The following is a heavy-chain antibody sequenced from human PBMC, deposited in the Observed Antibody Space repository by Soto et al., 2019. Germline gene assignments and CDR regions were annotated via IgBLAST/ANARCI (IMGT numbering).Heavy chain of an antibody. Sequence: EVQLLESGGGLVQPGGSLRLSCAASGFTFSSYAMSWVRQAPGKGLEWVSAISGSGGSTYYADSVKGRFTISRDNSKNTLYLQMNSLRAEDTAVYYCAKDGGYGDYTFQLNYYYYGMDVWGQGTTVTVSS. D-gene: IGHD4-17*01. CDR3: AKDGGYGDYTFQLNYYYYGMDV. CDR2: ISGSGGST. CDR1: GFTFSSYA. V-gene: IGHV3-23*01. J-gene: IGHJ6*02.